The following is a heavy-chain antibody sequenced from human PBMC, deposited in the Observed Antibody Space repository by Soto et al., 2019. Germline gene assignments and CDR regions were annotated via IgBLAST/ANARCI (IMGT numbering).Heavy chain of an antibody. V-gene: IGHV3-23*01. CDR2: ISGSGGST. D-gene: IGHD5-18*01. CDR1: GFTFISYA. Sequence: PGGSLRLSCAASGFTFISYAIIFFRHTPFKGLEWVSAISGSGGSTDYVDSVKGRFTISRDNSKNTLYLQMNSLRAEDTAVYYCAKLQAYSYGPGAYFDYWGQGTLVTVSS. J-gene: IGHJ4*02. CDR3: AKLQAYSYGPGAYFDY.